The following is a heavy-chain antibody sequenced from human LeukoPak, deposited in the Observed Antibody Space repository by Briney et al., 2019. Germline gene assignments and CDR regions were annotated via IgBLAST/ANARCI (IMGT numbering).Heavy chain of an antibody. D-gene: IGHD3-10*01. J-gene: IGHJ4*02. CDR3: ARALSYYYGSGSLGFDY. CDR1: GGSISSGDYY. Sequence: KPSETLSLTCTVSGGSISSGDYYWSWIRQPPGKGLEWIGYIYYSGSTYYNPSLKSRVTISLDTSKNQFSLKLSSVTAADTAMYYCARALSYYYGSGSLGFDYWGQGTLVTVSS. CDR2: IYYSGST. V-gene: IGHV4-30-4*01.